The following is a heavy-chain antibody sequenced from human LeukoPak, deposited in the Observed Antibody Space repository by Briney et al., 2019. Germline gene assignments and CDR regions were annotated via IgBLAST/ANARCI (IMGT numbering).Heavy chain of an antibody. J-gene: IGHJ3*02. D-gene: IGHD3-10*01. CDR3: ARVRGKGHMVRAHAFDN. Sequence: GRSLRLSCAASGFTFSSYAMHWVRQAPGKGLEWVAVISYNGSNKYYADSVKGRFTISRDNSKNTLYLQMNSLRAEDTAVYYCARVRGKGHMVRAHAFDNWGQGTMVTVSS. CDR1: GFTFSSYA. V-gene: IGHV3-30-3*01. CDR2: ISYNGSNK.